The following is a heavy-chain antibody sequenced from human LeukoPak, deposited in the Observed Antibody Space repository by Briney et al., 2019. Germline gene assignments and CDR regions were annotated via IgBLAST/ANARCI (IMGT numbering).Heavy chain of an antibody. CDR2: ISYDGSNK. CDR1: GFTFSSYA. D-gene: IGHD2-21*02. Sequence: PGGSLRLSCVASGFTFSSYAMHWVRQAPGKGLEWVAVISYDGSNKYYADSVKGRFTISRDNSRNTLYLQMNSLRAEDTAVYYCARVYRTCGGDCQGAFDIWGQGTMVTVSS. J-gene: IGHJ3*02. V-gene: IGHV3-30-3*01. CDR3: ARVYRTCGGDCQGAFDI.